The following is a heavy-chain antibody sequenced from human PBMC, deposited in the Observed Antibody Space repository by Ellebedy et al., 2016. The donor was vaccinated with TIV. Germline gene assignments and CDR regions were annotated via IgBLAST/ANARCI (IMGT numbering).Heavy chain of an antibody. J-gene: IGHJ3*01. CDR3: ARDMGDWGAFDL. CDR2: LSASGKTT. D-gene: IGHD2-21*02. V-gene: IGHV3-23*01. Sequence: GGSLRLXXTPSGFTFSKFAMSWVRQAPGGGLEWVAALSASGKTTYYADSVKGRFTIFRDNSKNMMYLQMNSLRADDTAVYFCARDMGDWGAFDLWGQGTMVTVSS. CDR1: GFTFSKFA.